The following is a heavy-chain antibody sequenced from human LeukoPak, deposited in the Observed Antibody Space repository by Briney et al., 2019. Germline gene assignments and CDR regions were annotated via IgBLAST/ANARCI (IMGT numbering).Heavy chain of an antibody. CDR1: GYTFTSYG. CDR3: ARVIVGAFCSDY. V-gene: IGHV1-18*01. CDR2: ISAYNGNT. J-gene: IGHJ4*02. Sequence: ASVKVSCKASGYTFTSYGISWVRQAPGQGLKWMGWISAYNGNTNYAQKLQGRVTMTTDTSTSTAYMELRSLRSDDTAVYYCARVIVGAFCSDYWGQGTLVTVSS. D-gene: IGHD1-26*01.